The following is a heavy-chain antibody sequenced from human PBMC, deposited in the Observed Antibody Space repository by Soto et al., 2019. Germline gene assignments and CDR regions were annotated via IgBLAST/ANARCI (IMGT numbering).Heavy chain of an antibody. J-gene: IGHJ5*02. CDR1: GGTFSSYA. D-gene: IGHD2-15*01. Sequence: SVKVSCKASGGTFSSYAISWVRQAPGQGLEWMGGIIPIFGTANYAQKFQGRVTITADESTSTAYMELSSLRSEGTAVYYCARDLQDCSGGSCYSGWFDPWGQGTLVTVSS. CDR3: ARDLQDCSGGSCYSGWFDP. V-gene: IGHV1-69*13. CDR2: IIPIFGTA.